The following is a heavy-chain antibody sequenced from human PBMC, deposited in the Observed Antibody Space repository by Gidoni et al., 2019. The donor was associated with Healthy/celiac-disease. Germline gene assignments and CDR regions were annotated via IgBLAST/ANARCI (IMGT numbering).Heavy chain of an antibody. J-gene: IGHJ4*02. V-gene: IGHV4-34*01. CDR3: ARGIGLGRGAAGGDY. Sequence: QVQLQQWGAGLLKPSETLSLTCAVYGGSFSGYYWSWIRQPPGKGLEWIGEINHSGSTNYNPSLKSRVTISVDTSKNQFSLKLSSVTAADTAVYYCARGIGLGRGAAGGDYWGQGTLVTVSS. CDR2: INHSGST. CDR1: GGSFSGYY. D-gene: IGHD6-13*01.